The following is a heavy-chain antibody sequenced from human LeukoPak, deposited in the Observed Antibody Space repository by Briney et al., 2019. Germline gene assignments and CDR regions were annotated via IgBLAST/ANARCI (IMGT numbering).Heavy chain of an antibody. J-gene: IGHJ5*02. Sequence: SETLSLTCAVYGGSFSGYYWSWIRQPPGKGLEWIGEINHSGSTNYNPSLKSRVTMSVDTSKNQFSLKLSSVTAADTAVYYCARRYQLLLTGWFDPWGQGTLVTVSS. CDR2: INHSGST. CDR3: ARRYQLLLTGWFDP. D-gene: IGHD2-2*01. V-gene: IGHV4-34*01. CDR1: GGSFSGYY.